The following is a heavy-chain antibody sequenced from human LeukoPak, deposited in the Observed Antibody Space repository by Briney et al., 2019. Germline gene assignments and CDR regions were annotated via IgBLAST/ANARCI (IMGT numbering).Heavy chain of an antibody. V-gene: IGHV3-53*01. J-gene: IGHJ6*03. Sequence: GGSLRLSCAASGFTVSSNYMSWVRQAPGKGLEWVSVIYSGGSTYYADSVKGRFTISRDNSKNTLYLQMNSLRAEDTAVYYCARGHYYYYYYMDVWGKGTTVTVSS. CDR1: GFTVSSNY. CDR3: ARGHYYYYYYMDV. CDR2: IYSGGST.